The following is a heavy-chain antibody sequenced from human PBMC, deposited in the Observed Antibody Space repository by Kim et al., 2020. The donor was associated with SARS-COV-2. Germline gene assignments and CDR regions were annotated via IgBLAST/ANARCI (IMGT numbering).Heavy chain of an antibody. J-gene: IGHJ2*01. Sequence: SVKVSCKASGGTFSSYAISWVRQAPGQGLEWMGRIIPILGIANYAQKFQGRVTITADKSTSTAYMELSSLRSEDTAVYYCAKYGSGSYSSGYFDLWGRGTLVTVSS. V-gene: IGHV1-69*04. CDR2: IIPILGIA. CDR1: GGTFSSYA. D-gene: IGHD3-10*01. CDR3: AKYGSGSYSSGYFDL.